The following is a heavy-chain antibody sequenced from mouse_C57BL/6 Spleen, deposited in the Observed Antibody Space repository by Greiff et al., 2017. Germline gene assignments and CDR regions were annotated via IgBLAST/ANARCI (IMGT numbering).Heavy chain of an antibody. CDR1: GFTFSNYW. CDR3: TDDYDGFDV. J-gene: IGHJ1*03. CDR2: IRLKSDNYAT. V-gene: IGHV6-3*01. Sequence: EVKLEESGGGLVQPGGSMKLSCVASGFTFSNYWMNWVRQSPEKGLEWVAQIRLKSDNYATHYAESVKGRFTISRDDSKSSVYLQMNNLRAEDTGIYYCTDDYDGFDVWGTGTTVTVSS. D-gene: IGHD2-4*01.